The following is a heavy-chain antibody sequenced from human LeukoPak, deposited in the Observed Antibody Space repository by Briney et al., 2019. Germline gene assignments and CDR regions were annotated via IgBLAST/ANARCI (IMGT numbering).Heavy chain of an antibody. CDR2: ISSSSSYI. D-gene: IGHD6-19*01. J-gene: IGHJ4*02. CDR1: GFTFSSYS. V-gene: IGHV3-21*01. Sequence: GGSLRLSCAASGFTFSSYSMNWVRQAPGKGLEWVSSISSSSSYIYYADSVKGRFTISRDNAKNSLYLQMNSLRAEDTAVYYCARDRGGGWYFGYWGQGTLVTVSS. CDR3: ARDRGGGWYFGY.